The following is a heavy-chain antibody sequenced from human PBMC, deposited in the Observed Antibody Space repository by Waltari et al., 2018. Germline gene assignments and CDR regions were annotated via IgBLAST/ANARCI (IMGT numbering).Heavy chain of an antibody. J-gene: IGHJ6*02. V-gene: IGHV4-30-2*01. CDR1: GGSITSDYYP. CDR3: ATYNTHYYALDV. D-gene: IGHD1-1*01. CDR2: MYHSGNT. Sequence: QLQLQESGSGLVKPSQTLSLTCAVSGGSITSDYYPWIWIRQPPGKGLEWIGYMYHSGNTYNNPSLKSRVTISRDRSKNQFSLQLRSLTAADTAVYYCATYNTHYYALDVWGQGTTVTVSS.